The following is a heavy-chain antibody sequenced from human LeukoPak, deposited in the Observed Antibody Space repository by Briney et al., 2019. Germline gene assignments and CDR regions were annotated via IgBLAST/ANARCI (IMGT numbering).Heavy chain of an antibody. CDR3: AVDLVGPAAISSDAFDI. V-gene: IGHV4-34*01. CDR1: GGSISSYY. D-gene: IGHD2-2*01. Sequence: PSETLSLTCTVSGGSISSYYWSWIRQPPGKRLEWIGEINHSGSTNYNPSLKSRVTISVDTSKNQFSLKLSSVTAADTAVYYCAVDLVGPAAISSDAFDIWGQGTMVTVSS. J-gene: IGHJ3*02. CDR2: INHSGST.